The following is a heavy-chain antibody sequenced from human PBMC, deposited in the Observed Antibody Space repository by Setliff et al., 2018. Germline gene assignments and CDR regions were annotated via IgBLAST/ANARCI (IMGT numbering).Heavy chain of an antibody. J-gene: IGHJ3*02. CDR3: ACWGGTVNAFDI. D-gene: IGHD3-16*01. CDR1: GASISSSNW. CDR2: IYHSGSA. Sequence: SETLFLTCAVSGASISSSNWWSWVRQPPGKGLEWIGEIYHSGSANYNPSLKSRVSISVDKSKNQFSLKLSSVTAADTAVYYCACWGGTVNAFDIWGQGTMVTVSS. V-gene: IGHV4-4*02.